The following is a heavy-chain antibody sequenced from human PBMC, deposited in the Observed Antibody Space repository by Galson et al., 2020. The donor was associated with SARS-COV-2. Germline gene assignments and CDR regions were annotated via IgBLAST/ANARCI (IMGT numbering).Heavy chain of an antibody. Sequence: ASETLSLTCTVPGGSIRRNYWSWIRQSPGKRLEWIGYIYFSGRTNYNPSLMSRVTISGDTSKNQFSLNLNSVSAADTAVYYCGRGGSYVRTWFDPGGQGTLVSVST. D-gene: IGHD1-26*01. CDR1: GGSIRRNY. CDR2: IYFSGRT. CDR3: GRGGSYVRTWFDP. J-gene: IGHJ5*02. V-gene: IGHV4-59*01.